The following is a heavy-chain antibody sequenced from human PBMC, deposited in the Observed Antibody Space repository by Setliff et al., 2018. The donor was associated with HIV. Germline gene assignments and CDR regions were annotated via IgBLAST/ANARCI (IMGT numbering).Heavy chain of an antibody. V-gene: IGHV1-3*01. D-gene: IGHD1-26*01. Sequence: EASVKVSCKASGYTFSNYAIHWVRQAPGQRLEWMGWINVGNDDTKYSQKFQGRVTITRDRSASTAYMELSSLRSEDSAVYYCARSNSAISIVGATSGAFDIWGQGTMVTVS. CDR3: ARSNSAISIVGATSGAFDI. CDR1: GYTFSNYA. J-gene: IGHJ3*02. CDR2: INVGNDDT.